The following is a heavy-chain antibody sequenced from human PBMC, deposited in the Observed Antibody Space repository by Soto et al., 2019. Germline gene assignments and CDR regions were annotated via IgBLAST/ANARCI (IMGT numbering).Heavy chain of an antibody. D-gene: IGHD5-12*01. V-gene: IGHV4-34*01. Sequence: SETLSLTCAVYGGSFSGHYWSWIRQYPGKGLEWIAEINHRGSTNYNPSLKSRVTMSVDTSKNQFSLRLSSVTAADTAVYYCARGTIVAGHKWFDPWGQGTLVTVSS. CDR3: ARGTIVAGHKWFDP. CDR1: GGSFSGHY. J-gene: IGHJ5*02. CDR2: INHRGST.